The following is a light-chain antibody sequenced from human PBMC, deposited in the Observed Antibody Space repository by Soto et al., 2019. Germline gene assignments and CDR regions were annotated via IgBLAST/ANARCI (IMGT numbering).Light chain of an antibody. CDR1: NSNIGTKN. J-gene: IGLJ2*01. CDR3: GTWDSSLSGGV. V-gene: IGLV1-51*01. CDR2: DNI. Sequence: QSGLTQPPSVSAAPGQTVTISCSGSNSNIGTKNVCWYQQLPGTAPKLLIYDNIKRPSGIPDRFSASKSGTSATLAITGLQTGDEADYYCGTWDSSLSGGVFGGGTKLTVL.